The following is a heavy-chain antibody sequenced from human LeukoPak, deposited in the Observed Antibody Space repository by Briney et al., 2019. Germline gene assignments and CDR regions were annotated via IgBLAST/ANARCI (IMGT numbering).Heavy chain of an antibody. CDR3: ARQSALNSSSRYYYYYGMDV. CDR2: IYYSGST. D-gene: IGHD6-6*01. J-gene: IGHJ6*02. Sequence: SETLSLTCTVSGGSISSYYCSWIRQPPGKGLEWIGYIYYSGSTNYNPSLKSRVTISVDTSKNQFSLKLSSVTAADTAVYYCARQSALNSSSRYYYYYGMDVWGQGTTVTVSS. V-gene: IGHV4-59*08. CDR1: GGSISSYY.